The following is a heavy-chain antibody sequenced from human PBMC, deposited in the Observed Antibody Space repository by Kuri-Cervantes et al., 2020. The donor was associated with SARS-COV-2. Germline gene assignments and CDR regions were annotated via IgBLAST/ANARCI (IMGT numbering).Heavy chain of an antibody. Sequence: ASVKVSCKVSGYTLTELSMHWVRQAPGKGLEWMGGFDPEDGETIYAQKFQGRVTTTEDTSTDTAYMELSSLRSEDTAVYYCARSSGYYRRWYFDLWGRGTLVTVSS. J-gene: IGHJ2*01. D-gene: IGHD3-22*01. CDR1: GYTLTELS. CDR3: ARSSGYYRRWYFDL. V-gene: IGHV1-24*01. CDR2: FDPEDGET.